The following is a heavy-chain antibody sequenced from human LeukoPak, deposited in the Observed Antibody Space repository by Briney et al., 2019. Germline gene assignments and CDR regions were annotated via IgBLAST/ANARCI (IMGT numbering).Heavy chain of an antibody. J-gene: IGHJ4*02. CDR2: VRGSGTAT. CDR1: GFTFSTYA. D-gene: IGHD3-3*01. Sequence: GGSLRLSCAASGFTFSTYAMTWFRQAPGKGLDWVSAVRGSGTATYYADSVKGRFTISRDNSDNTLYLQMNSLRAEDTAIYYCAKTSRRDSTYDSPFDYWGQGTVVTVSS. V-gene: IGHV3-23*01. CDR3: AKTSRRDSTYDSPFDY.